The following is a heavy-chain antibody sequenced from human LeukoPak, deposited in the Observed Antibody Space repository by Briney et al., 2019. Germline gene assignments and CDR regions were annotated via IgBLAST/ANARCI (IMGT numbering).Heavy chain of an antibody. CDR2: INPNSGGT. Sequence: ASVKVSCKASGYTFTGYYMHWVRQAPGQGLEWMGWINPNSGGTNYAQKFQGRVTMTRDTSISTAYMELSRLRSDDTAVYYCARDLFHRNHVNPPELPQKYYSSNMDVGAKGPRVTVPS. CDR1: GYTFTGYY. CDR3: ARDLFHRNHVNPPELPQKYYSSNMDV. J-gene: IGHJ6*03. D-gene: IGHD1-14*01. V-gene: IGHV1-2*02.